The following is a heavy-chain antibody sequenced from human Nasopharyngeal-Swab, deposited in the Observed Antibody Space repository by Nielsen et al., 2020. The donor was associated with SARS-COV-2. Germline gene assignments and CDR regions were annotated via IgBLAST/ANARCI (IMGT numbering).Heavy chain of an antibody. D-gene: IGHD2-2*01. CDR2: ISGDGGST. V-gene: IGHV3-43*01. J-gene: IGHJ6*03. Sequence: PGKGLEWVSLISGDGGSTYYADSVKGRFTISRDNSKNSLYLQMNSLRAEDTALYHCARDLCSSTSCYVRSTYYMDVWGKGTTVTVSS. CDR3: ARDLCSSTSCYVRSTYYMDV.